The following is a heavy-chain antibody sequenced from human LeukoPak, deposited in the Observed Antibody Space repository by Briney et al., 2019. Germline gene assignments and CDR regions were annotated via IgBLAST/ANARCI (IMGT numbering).Heavy chain of an antibody. D-gene: IGHD1-26*01. J-gene: IGHJ4*02. Sequence: AGGSLRLSCAASEFTFSSYAMSWVRQAPGKGLGWVSAISGSGGSPYYADSVKGRFTISRDNSKNTLYLQMNSLRADDTAVYYCAKGSRGSYYGSYYDYWGQGTLVAVSS. CDR2: ISGSGGSP. CDR1: EFTFSSYA. CDR3: AKGSRGSYYGSYYDY. V-gene: IGHV3-23*01.